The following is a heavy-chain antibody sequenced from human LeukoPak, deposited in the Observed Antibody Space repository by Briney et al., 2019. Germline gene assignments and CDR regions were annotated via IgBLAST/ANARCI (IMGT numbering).Heavy chain of an antibody. J-gene: IGHJ3*02. CDR2: ISGTGGST. CDR1: GFMFSTYA. V-gene: IGHV3-23*01. D-gene: IGHD3-22*01. CDR3: ARDNDYYDSRHAFDI. Sequence: QAGGSLRLSCAGSGFMFSTYAMSWVRQAPGQGLEWISGISGTGGSTYYADSVKGRFTISRDNSKNTLYLQMNSLRAEDTAVYYCARDNDYYDSRHAFDIWGQGTMVTVSS.